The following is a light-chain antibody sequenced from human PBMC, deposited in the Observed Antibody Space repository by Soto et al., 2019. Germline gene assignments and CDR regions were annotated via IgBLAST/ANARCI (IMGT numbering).Light chain of an antibody. CDR2: AAS. J-gene: IGKJ2*01. Sequence: DIQMTQSPSSLSASVGDRVTITCRASQGIRNYVAWYQQKPGKVPKLLIYAASTLQSGVQSRFSGSGSGTDFSLTISSLQPEDVATYYCQKYNSAPDTFGQGTKLEIK. CDR1: QGIRNY. CDR3: QKYNSAPDT. V-gene: IGKV1-27*01.